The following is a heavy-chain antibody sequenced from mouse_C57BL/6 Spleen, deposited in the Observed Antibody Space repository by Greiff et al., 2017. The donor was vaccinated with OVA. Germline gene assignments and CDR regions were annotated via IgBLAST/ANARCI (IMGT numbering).Heavy chain of an antibody. Sequence: QVQLQQSGAELVKPGASVKMSCKASGYTFTSYWITWVKQRPGQGLEWIGDIYPGSGSTNYNEKFKSKATLTVDTSSSTAYMQLSSLTSEDSAVYYCARRDYGSSLYWYFDVWGTGTTVTVSS. CDR2: IYPGSGST. CDR3: ARRDYGSSLYWYFDV. V-gene: IGHV1-55*01. CDR1: GYTFTSYW. D-gene: IGHD1-1*01. J-gene: IGHJ1*03.